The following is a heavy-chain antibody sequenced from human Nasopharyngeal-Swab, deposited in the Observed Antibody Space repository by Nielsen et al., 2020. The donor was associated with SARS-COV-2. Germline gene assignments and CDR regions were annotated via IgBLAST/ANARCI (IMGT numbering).Heavy chain of an antibody. D-gene: IGHD3-22*01. CDR2: IYSGGSST. J-gene: IGHJ6*02. V-gene: IGHV3-23*03. Sequence: WIRQPPGEGLERVSVIYSGGSSTYYADSVKGRFTISRDNSKNTLYLQMNSLRAEDTAVYYCAKDGYYYDSSGYGMDVWGQGTTVTVSS. CDR3: AKDGYYYDSSGYGMDV.